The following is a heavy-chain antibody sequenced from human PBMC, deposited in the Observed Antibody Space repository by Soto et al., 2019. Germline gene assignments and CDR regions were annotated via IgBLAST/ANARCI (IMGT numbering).Heavy chain of an antibody. Sequence: EVQLLESGGGLVQPGGSLRLSCAASGFTFSSYAMSWVRQAPGKGLEWVSAISGSGGSTYYADSVKGRFTISRDNSKNTVYLQMNSLRAEETAVYYCAKDRPEITMVRGAKGYYYYGMDVWGQGTTVTVSS. V-gene: IGHV3-23*01. D-gene: IGHD3-10*01. CDR2: ISGSGGST. CDR3: AKDRPEITMVRGAKGYYYYGMDV. J-gene: IGHJ6*02. CDR1: GFTFSSYA.